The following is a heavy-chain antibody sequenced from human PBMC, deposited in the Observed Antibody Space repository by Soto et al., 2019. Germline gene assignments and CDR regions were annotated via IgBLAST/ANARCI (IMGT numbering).Heavy chain of an antibody. CDR2: IYGNGRST. CDR3: AKDFTPDSRWDIDY. D-gene: IGHD1-26*01. J-gene: IGHJ4*02. Sequence: EVQLLESGGGLVQPAGSLRLSCAASGFTFSIYTMSWFRQAPGKGLEWVSSIYGNGRSTFYSASVKGRFTISRDNSGNTVYLQMSSLRVEDTAIYYCAKDFTPDSRWDIDYWGQGSLVTFSS. V-gene: IGHV3-23*01. CDR1: GFTFSIYT.